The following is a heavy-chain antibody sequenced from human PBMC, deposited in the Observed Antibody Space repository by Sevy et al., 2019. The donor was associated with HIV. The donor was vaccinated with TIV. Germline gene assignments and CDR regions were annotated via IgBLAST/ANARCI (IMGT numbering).Heavy chain of an antibody. Sequence: SETLSLTCTVSGGSISSDSFLWGWIRQTPGEGVSWIGSISYSGRTYYDPSLKSRITVDVDTSKKQFSLELRSVTAADTAMYYCARHLHFYGIDVWGPGTTVTVSS. CDR1: GGSISSDSFL. CDR3: ARHLHFYGIDV. D-gene: IGHD3-3*02. J-gene: IGHJ6*02. CDR2: ISYSGRT. V-gene: IGHV4-39*01.